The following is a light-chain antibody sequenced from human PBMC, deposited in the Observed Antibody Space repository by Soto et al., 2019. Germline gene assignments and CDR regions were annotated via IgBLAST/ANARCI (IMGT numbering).Light chain of an antibody. J-gene: IGKJ1*01. CDR3: QQYNSYS. Sequence: DIQMTQSPSTLPASVGDRVTITCRASQSNSNWLAWYQQKPGTAPKVLIYHASNLQSGVPSRFSGNGSGTEFTLTISSLQPDDFATYYCQQYNSYSFGQGTKVEIK. CDR2: HAS. CDR1: QSNSNW. V-gene: IGKV1-5*01.